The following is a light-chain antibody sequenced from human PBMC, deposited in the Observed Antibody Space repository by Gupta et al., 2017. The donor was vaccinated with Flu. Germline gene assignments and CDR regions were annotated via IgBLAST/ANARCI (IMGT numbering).Light chain of an antibody. CDR3: ISYTTSNTFV. CDR1: TSGLSSYNY. CDR2: DVS. Sequence: QSALTQPASVSGSPGQAITISCSGTTSGLSSYNYVSWYQHYPGKAPKLMISDVSFRPSGVSNRFSGSKSGHTASLTISGLQAEDEADYYCISYTTSNTFVFGTGTKVTVL. J-gene: IGLJ1*01. V-gene: IGLV2-14*01.